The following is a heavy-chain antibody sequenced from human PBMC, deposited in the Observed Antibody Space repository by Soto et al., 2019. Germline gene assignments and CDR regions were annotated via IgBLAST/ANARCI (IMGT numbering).Heavy chain of an antibody. D-gene: IGHD2-21*02. CDR3: AKATQGCGGDCYPAHGMDV. V-gene: IGHV3-23*01. CDR1: GFTFNSYA. Sequence: PGGSLRLSCAASGFTFNSYAMSWVRQAPGKGLEWVSAISGSGGSTYYADSVKGRFTISRDNSKNTLYLQMNSLRAEDTAVYYCAKATQGCGGDCYPAHGMDVWGQGTTVTVSS. CDR2: ISGSGGST. J-gene: IGHJ6*02.